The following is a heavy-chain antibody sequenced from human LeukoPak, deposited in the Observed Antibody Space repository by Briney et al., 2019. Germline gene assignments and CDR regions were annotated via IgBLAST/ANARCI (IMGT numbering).Heavy chain of an antibody. J-gene: IGHJ4*02. Sequence: ASVKVSCKASGGTFSNYAISWVRQAPGQGLEWMGGIIPIFGTANYAQKFQGRVTITADESTSTAYMELSSLRSEDTAVYYCAREGPLVGATDYWGQGTLVTVSS. CDR2: IIPIFGTA. V-gene: IGHV1-69*13. CDR3: AREGPLVGATDY. CDR1: GGTFSNYA. D-gene: IGHD1-26*01.